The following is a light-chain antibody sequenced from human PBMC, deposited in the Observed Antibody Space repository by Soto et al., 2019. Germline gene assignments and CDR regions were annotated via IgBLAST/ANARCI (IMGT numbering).Light chain of an antibody. Sequence: IVLTQSPGTLSLSPGERATLSCRASQSVGSGYFSWYQQKPDQAPRLLIYGTSSRATDIPNRFSGSSSGTYFTLTISRLEPEDFAVYYCQQYASSPFTFGHGTKVDIK. CDR2: GTS. V-gene: IGKV3-20*01. J-gene: IGKJ3*01. CDR1: QSVGSGY. CDR3: QQYASSPFT.